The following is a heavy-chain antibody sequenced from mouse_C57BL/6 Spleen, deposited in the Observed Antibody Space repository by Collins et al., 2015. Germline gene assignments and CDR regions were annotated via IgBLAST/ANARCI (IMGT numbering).Heavy chain of an antibody. D-gene: IGHD1-1*01. J-gene: IGHJ1*01. CDR3: ARDPHYYYGSSYWYFDV. CDR2: IWGDGST. Sequence: VQLKESGPGLVAPSQSLSITCTVSGFSLTGYGVNWVRQPPGKGLEWLGMIWGDGSTDYNSALKSRLSISKDNSKSQVFLKMNSLQTDDTARYYCARDPHYYYGSSYWYFDVWGAGTTVTVSS. CDR1: GFSLTGYG. V-gene: IGHV2-6-7*01.